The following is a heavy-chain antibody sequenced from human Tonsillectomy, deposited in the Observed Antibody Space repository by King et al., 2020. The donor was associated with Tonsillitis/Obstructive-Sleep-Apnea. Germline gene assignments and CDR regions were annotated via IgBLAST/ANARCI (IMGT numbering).Heavy chain of an antibody. CDR1: GFTFSSYA. D-gene: IGHD2-15*01. V-gene: IGHV3-30*01. Sequence: VQLVESGGGVVQPGRSLRLSCAASGFTFSSYAMHWVRHAPGKGLEWVAVISYDGSSKSYADSVKGRFTISRDNSKKTLYLQVNSLRAEDTAVYYCAREEVGYCSGGSCYGLWYWGQGTLVTVSS. CDR3: AREEVGYCSGGSCYGLWY. J-gene: IGHJ4*02. CDR2: ISYDGSSK.